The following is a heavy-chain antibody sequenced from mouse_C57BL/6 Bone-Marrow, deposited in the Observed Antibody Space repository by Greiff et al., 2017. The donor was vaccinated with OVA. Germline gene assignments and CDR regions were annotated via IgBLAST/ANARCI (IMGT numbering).Heavy chain of an antibody. CDR1: GYTFTGYW. Sequence: QVQLQQSGAELMKPGASVKLSCKATGYTFTGYWIEWVKQRPGHGLEWIGEHFHGSGSTNYNEKFKGKATFTADTSSNTAYMQLSSLTTEDSAIYYCARECYYYGSSPYWYFDVWGTGTTVTVSS. V-gene: IGHV1-9*01. D-gene: IGHD1-1*01. CDR2: HFHGSGST. J-gene: IGHJ1*03. CDR3: ARECYYYGSSPYWYFDV.